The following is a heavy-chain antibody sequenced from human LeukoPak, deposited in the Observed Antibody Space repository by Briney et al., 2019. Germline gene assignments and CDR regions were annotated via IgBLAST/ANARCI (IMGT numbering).Heavy chain of an antibody. CDR1: GGPISSGGYY. CDR3: ARGPTAELDY. CDR2: IYYSGST. J-gene: IGHJ4*02. Sequence: SQTLSLTCTVSGGPISSGGYYWSWIRQHPGKGLEWIGYIYYSGSTYYNPSLKSRVTISLDTSKNQFSLKLTSVTAADTAVYCCARGPTAELDYWGQGTLVTVSS. V-gene: IGHV4-31*03.